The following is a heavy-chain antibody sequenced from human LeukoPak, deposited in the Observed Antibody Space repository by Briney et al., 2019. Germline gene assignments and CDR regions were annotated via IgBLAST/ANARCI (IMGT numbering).Heavy chain of an antibody. CDR3: ATLGELLWGGFDY. V-gene: IGHV4-59*01. CDR2: IYYSGST. D-gene: IGHD3-10*01. J-gene: IGHJ4*02. CDR1: GGSISSYY. Sequence: SETLSLTCTVSGGSISSYYWSWIRQPPGKGLEWTGYIYYSGSTNYNPSLKSRVTISVDTSKNQFSLKLSSVTAADTAVYYCATLGELLWGGFDYWGQGTLVTVSS.